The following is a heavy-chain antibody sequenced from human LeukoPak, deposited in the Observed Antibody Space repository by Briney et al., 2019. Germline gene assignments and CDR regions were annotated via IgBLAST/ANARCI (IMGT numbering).Heavy chain of an antibody. CDR1: GFTFSSYW. CDR3: ARDLWGYYDSSGYKGY. Sequence: PGGSLRLSCAASGFTFSSYWMSWVRQAPGKGLEWVANIKQDGSEKYYVDSVKGRFTISRDNAKNSLHLQMNSLRAEDTAVYYCARDLWGYYDSSGYKGYWGQGTLVTVSS. D-gene: IGHD3-22*01. J-gene: IGHJ4*02. CDR2: IKQDGSEK. V-gene: IGHV3-7*01.